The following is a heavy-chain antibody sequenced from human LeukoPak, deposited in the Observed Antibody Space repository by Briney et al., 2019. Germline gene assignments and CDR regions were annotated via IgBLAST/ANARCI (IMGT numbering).Heavy chain of an antibody. V-gene: IGHV5-51*01. CDR2: IYPGDSDT. CDR1: GYTFTTYW. CDR3: ARRPRYCSGGSCYDY. J-gene: IGHJ4*02. D-gene: IGHD2-15*01. Sequence: GESLKISCKGSGYTFTTYWIGWVRQVPGKGLEWMGIIYPGDSDTRYSPSFQGQVTISADKSISTAYLQWSSLKASDTAMYYCARRPRYCSGGSCYDYWGQGTLVTVSS.